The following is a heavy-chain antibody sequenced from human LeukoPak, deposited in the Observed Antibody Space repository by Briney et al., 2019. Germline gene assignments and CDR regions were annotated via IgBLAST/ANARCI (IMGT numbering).Heavy chain of an antibody. CDR1: GRSISGYY. J-gene: IGHJ4*02. Sequence: PSETLSLTCTVSGRSISGYYWSWIRQPPGKGLEWIAYIYDSDTTNYNPSLRSRVTISRDTSKNQLSLKLSSVTAADTAVYYCVREPLDPARGGYYFDYWGQGTLVTVSS. V-gene: IGHV4-59*01. CDR2: IYDSDTT. CDR3: VREPLDPARGGYYFDY.